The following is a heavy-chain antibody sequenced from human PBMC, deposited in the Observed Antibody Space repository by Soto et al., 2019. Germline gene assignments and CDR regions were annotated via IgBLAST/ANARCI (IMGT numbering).Heavy chain of an antibody. CDR2: INSDGSST. CDR3: ARVPNYGDYVYFDP. J-gene: IGHJ5*02. CDR1: GGICSGSW. V-gene: IGHV3-74*01. D-gene: IGHD4-17*01. Sequence: GGPLRLSCTAAGGICSGSWVHWVRKAPGKGLVWVSRINSDGSSTSYADSVEGRFTISRDNAKNTLYLQMNSLRAEDTAVYYCARVPNYGDYVYFDPWGQGTLVTAPQ.